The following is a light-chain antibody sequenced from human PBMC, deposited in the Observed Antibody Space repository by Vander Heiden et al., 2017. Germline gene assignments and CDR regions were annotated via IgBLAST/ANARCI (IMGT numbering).Light chain of an antibody. CDR1: TLQKQF. CDR3: QSADISGTYVV. CDR2: KDA. Sequence: SYHLTPAPAVSVPPGQTARITGYGETLQKQFTYWYRLTAGQAPALLIYKDAERPPGIPDRFSGSSSGTIVTLTISGVQPEDEGDYYCQSADISGTYVVFGGGTKLTVL. V-gene: IGLV3-25*03. J-gene: IGLJ2*01.